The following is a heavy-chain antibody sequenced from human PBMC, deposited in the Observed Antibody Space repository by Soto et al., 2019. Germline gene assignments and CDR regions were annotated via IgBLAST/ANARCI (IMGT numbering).Heavy chain of an antibody. CDR1: GGSISTYY. D-gene: IGHD3-22*01. CDR3: ARESYDSSFQY. V-gene: IGHV4-59*01. Sequence: PSETLSLTCSVSGGSISTYYWSWIRQSPGKGLEWIGYISYSGTTNYNPSLKSRVIISVDMSKNQFSLKLTPVTAADTAVYYCARESYDSSFQYWGQGTLVTVSS. J-gene: IGHJ4*02. CDR2: ISYSGTT.